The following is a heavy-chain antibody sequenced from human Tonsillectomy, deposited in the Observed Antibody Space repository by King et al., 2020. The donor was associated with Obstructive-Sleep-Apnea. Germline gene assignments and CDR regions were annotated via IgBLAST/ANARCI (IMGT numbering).Heavy chain of an antibody. J-gene: IGHJ4*02. Sequence: VQLVESGGGLVQPGGSLRLSCAASRFTFSSYWMSWVRQAPGKGLEWVANIKQDGSEKYYVDSVKGRFTISRDNAKNSLYLQMNSLRAEDTAVYYGARDLYYYDSSGYYLRGFDYWGQGTLVTVSS. V-gene: IGHV3-7*01. D-gene: IGHD3-22*01. CDR1: RFTFSSYW. CDR2: IKQDGSEK. CDR3: ARDLYYYDSSGYYLRGFDY.